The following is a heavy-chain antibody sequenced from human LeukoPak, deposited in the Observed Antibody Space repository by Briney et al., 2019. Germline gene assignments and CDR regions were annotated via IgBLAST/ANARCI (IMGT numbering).Heavy chain of an antibody. D-gene: IGHD3-10*01. CDR3: ARERGGDYYGSGSYYDY. CDR1: GGTFSSYA. Sequence: ASVKVSCKASGGTFSSYAISWVRQVPGQGLEWMGGIIPIFGTANYAQKFQGRVTITTDESTSTAYMELSSLRSEDTAVYYCARERGGDYYGSGSYYDYWGQGTLVTVSS. CDR2: IIPIFGTA. J-gene: IGHJ4*02. V-gene: IGHV1-69*05.